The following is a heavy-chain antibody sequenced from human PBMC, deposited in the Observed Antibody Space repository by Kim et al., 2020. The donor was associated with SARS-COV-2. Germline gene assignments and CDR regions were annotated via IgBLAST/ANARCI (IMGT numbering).Heavy chain of an antibody. CDR1: GFTFRSYW. V-gene: IGHV3-74*01. Sequence: GASLRLSCAASGFTFRSYWMHWVRQAPGKGLVWVSRINGDRSTTSYADSVKGRFTISRDNAKNTLYLQMNSLRAEDTAVYYCARRQYSSGYYYFDYWGQG. D-gene: IGHD6-19*01. CDR3: ARRQYSSGYYYFDY. J-gene: IGHJ4*02. CDR2: INGDRSTT.